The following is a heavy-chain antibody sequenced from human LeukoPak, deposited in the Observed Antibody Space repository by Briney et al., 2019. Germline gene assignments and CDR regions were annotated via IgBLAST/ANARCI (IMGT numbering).Heavy chain of an antibody. CDR3: TTDNLYSSGWEGYFQH. CDR2: IKSKTNGGTT. CDR1: GFTFTNAW. Sequence: GGSLRLSYAASGFTFTNAWMGWVRQAPGKGLEWVGRIKSKTNGGTTDYAAPVRGRFTISRDDSKNTLYLQMNSLQTEDTAVYYCTTDNLYSSGWEGYFQHWGQGTLVTVSS. V-gene: IGHV3-15*01. J-gene: IGHJ1*01. D-gene: IGHD3-10*01.